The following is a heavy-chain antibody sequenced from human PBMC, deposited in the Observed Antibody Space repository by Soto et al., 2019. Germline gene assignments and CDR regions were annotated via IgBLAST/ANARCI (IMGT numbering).Heavy chain of an antibody. J-gene: IGHJ4*02. CDR2: INHSGST. Sequence: QVQLQQWGAGLLKPSETLSLTCAVYGGSFSGYYWSWIRQPPGKGLEWIGEINHSGSTNYNPSLKSRVTISVDTYKHQFSLKLSSVTAADTAVYYCARGLTTVTTVRYFDYWGQGTLVTVSS. CDR3: ARGLTTVTTVRYFDY. D-gene: IGHD4-17*01. CDR1: GGSFSGYY. V-gene: IGHV4-34*01.